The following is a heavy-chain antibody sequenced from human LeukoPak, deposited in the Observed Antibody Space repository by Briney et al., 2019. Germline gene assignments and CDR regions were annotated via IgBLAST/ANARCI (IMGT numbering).Heavy chain of an antibody. V-gene: IGHV3-53*01. D-gene: IGHD3-22*01. Sequence: GGSLRLSCAASGFTVSSNYMSWVRRAPGKGLEWVSVIYSGGSTYYADSVKGRFTISRDNSKNTLYLQMNSLRAEDTAVYYCARDYYYDSRGAFDIWGQGTMVTVSS. CDR3: ARDYYYDSRGAFDI. J-gene: IGHJ3*02. CDR1: GFTVSSNY. CDR2: IYSGGST.